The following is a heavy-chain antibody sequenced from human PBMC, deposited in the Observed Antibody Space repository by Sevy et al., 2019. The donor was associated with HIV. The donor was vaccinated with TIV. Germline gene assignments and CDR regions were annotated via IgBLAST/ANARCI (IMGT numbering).Heavy chain of an antibody. Sequence: GGSLRLSCAASGFTFSSYSMNWVRQAPGKGLEWVSSISSSSSYIYYADSVMGRFTISRDNAKNSLYLQMNSLRAEDTAVYYCARGVSYVWGSYRLPYYFDYWGQGTLVTVSS. V-gene: IGHV3-21*01. D-gene: IGHD3-16*02. CDR3: ARGVSYVWGSYRLPYYFDY. CDR2: ISSSSSYI. CDR1: GFTFSSYS. J-gene: IGHJ4*02.